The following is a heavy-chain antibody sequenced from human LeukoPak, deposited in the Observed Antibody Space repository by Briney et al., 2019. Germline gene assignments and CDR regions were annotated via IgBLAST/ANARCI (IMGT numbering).Heavy chain of an antibody. V-gene: IGHV4-39*07. J-gene: IGHJ5*02. CDR1: GGSISTSNYY. CDR2: IFYSGST. Sequence: NSSETLSLTCTVSGGSISTSNYYWGWIRQPPGKGLEWIGNIFYSGSTYYSPSLRSRVTISLDTSRNQFSLKLNSVTAADTAVYYCARGTGRWFDPWGQGTLVTVS. CDR3: ARGTGRWFDP. D-gene: IGHD1-14*01.